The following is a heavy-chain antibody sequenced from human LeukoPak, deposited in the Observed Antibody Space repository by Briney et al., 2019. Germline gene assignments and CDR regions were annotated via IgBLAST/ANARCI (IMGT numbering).Heavy chain of an antibody. CDR2: ISSSSTTI. CDR3: ARRMGGELVAFDI. CDR1: GFTFSSYS. J-gene: IGHJ3*02. Sequence: PGGSLRLSCAASGFTFSSYSMNWVRQAPGKGLEWVSYISSSSTTIYFADSVKGRFTISRDNAKNSLYLQINSLRDEDTAVYYCARRMGGELVAFDIWGQGTMVTVSS. V-gene: IGHV3-48*02. D-gene: IGHD1-7*01.